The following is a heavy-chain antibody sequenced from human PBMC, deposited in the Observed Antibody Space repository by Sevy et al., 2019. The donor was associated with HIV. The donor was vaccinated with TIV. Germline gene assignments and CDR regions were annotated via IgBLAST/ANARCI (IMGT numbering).Heavy chain of an antibody. D-gene: IGHD2-8*01. CDR2: IKARPDGGTT. Sequence: GGSLRLSCAASGFTFSYAWMSWVRQAPGKGLEWVGRIKARPDGGTTDYAAPVKGRFTISRDDSKNTLYLQMNSPKTEDTAVYYCSTDPIIVLLVTDGMDVWGQGTTVTVSS. V-gene: IGHV3-15*01. J-gene: IGHJ6*02. CDR3: STDPIIVLLVTDGMDV. CDR1: GFTFSYAW.